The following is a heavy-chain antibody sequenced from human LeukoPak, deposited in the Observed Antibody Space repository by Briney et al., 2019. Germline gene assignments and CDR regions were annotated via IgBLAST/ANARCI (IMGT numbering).Heavy chain of an antibody. J-gene: IGHJ5*02. CDR2: INPHSGGT. CDR1: GYTFTGYG. V-gene: IGHV1-2*02. D-gene: IGHD3-10*01. Sequence: ASVKVSCKASGYTFTGYGISWVRQAPGQGLEWMGWINPHSGGTNYAQKFQGRVTMTRDTSISTAYMELSRLRSDDTAVFYCARASYFYGSGTYYPFDPWGQGTLVTVSS. CDR3: ARASYFYGSGTYYPFDP.